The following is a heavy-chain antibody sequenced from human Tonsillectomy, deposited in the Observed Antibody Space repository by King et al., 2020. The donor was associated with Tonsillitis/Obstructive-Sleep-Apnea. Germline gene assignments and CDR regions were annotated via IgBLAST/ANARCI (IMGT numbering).Heavy chain of an antibody. Sequence: VQLVESGGGLVQPGGSLRLSCAGSGFTFDDYAMHWVRQAPGKGLEWVSGINWNNDRIGYADSVKGRVTISRDNAKNSLYLQMNSLRAEDTALYYCAKGRFLESHMDVWGKGPTVTVSS. D-gene: IGHD3-3*01. CDR3: AKGRFLESHMDV. J-gene: IGHJ6*03. CDR2: INWNNDRI. CDR1: GFTFDDYA. V-gene: IGHV3-9*01.